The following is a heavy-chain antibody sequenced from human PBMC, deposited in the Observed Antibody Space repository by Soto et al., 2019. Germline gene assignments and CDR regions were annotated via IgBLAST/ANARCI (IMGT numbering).Heavy chain of an antibody. J-gene: IGHJ4*02. D-gene: IGHD3-10*01. CDR2: ISTYNGNT. CDR1: CYTFPSYG. CDR3: AREMVRGVGSDY. V-gene: IGHV1-18*01. Sequence: ASVKVSCKASCYTFPSYGIGWGRPAPGQGLEWMGWISTYNGNTKYAQRLQGRVTMTTDTTTSTAYMELRSLRSDVTAVFYCAREMVRGVGSDYWGQGTLVTVSS.